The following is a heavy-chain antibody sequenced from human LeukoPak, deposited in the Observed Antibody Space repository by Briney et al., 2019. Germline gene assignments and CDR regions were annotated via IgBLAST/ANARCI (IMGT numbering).Heavy chain of an antibody. Sequence: PGGSLRLSCAASGFTFSSYAMSWVRQAPGKGLEWVSSISSSSSYIYYADSVKGRFTISRDNAKNSLYLQMNSLRAEDTAVYYCATTYGSGIIHWGQGTLVTVSS. CDR3: ATTYGSGIIH. D-gene: IGHD3-10*01. CDR2: ISSSSSYI. CDR1: GFTFSSYA. V-gene: IGHV3-21*01. J-gene: IGHJ4*02.